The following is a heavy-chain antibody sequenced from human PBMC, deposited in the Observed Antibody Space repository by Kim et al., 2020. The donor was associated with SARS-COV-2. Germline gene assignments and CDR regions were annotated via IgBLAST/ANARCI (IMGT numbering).Heavy chain of an antibody. J-gene: IGHJ4*02. Sequence: ASVKVSCKASGYTFTAYYMLWVRQAPGQGLEWMGWINPKSGVTKYAQSCQGRVTKTRDTSISTAYMALSRLRSDDTAVYYCAREGIRLGCDYWGQGALVT. CDR2: INPKSGVT. CDR3: AREGIRLGCDY. CDR1: GYTFTAYY. V-gene: IGHV1-2*02. D-gene: IGHD3-9*01.